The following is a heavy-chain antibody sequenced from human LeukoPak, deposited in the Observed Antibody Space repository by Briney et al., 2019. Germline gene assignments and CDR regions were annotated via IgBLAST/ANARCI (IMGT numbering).Heavy chain of an antibody. CDR3: ARDQISYYDFWSGYYPYDY. CDR1: GFTFSSYR. J-gene: IGHJ4*02. CDR2: ISRSRSYI. V-gene: IGHV3-21*01. D-gene: IGHD3-3*01. Sequence: GGSLRLSCAASGFTFSSYRMNWVRQAQGKGGEGVSSISRSRSYIYYEDSVKGGLTISRDNAKKPLYMQMNSLRAEDTAVYYCARDQISYYDFWSGYYPYDYWGQGTLVTVSS.